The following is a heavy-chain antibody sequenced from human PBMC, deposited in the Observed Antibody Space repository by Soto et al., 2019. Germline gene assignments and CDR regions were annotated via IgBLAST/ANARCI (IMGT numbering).Heavy chain of an antibody. V-gene: IGHV1-46*01. D-gene: IGHD3-10*02. Sequence: ASVKVSCKASGYTFTYYFMNWVRQAPGQGLEWKERINPSGGSTIYAQKLQGRVTMTRDTSTTTVYMELSSLRFDDTAVYYCVILCSGSPRMDAWGKGTTVTVSS. CDR3: VILCSGSPRMDA. J-gene: IGHJ6*03. CDR1: GYTFTYYF. CDR2: INPSGGST.